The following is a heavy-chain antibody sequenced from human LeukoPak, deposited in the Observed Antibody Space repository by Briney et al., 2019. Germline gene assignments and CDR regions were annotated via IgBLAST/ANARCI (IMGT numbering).Heavy chain of an antibody. CDR3: ARFQRNWFDP. Sequence: GGSLRLSCAASGFTFNSHWMNWVRQAPGKGLEWVGIINQDGGRIGYGDSVKGRFTISRDNAKNSLYLQMNSLRAEDTAVYYCARFQRNWFDPWGQGALVIVSS. D-gene: IGHD2-2*01. CDR2: INQDGGRI. V-gene: IGHV3-7*03. CDR1: GFTFNSHW. J-gene: IGHJ5*02.